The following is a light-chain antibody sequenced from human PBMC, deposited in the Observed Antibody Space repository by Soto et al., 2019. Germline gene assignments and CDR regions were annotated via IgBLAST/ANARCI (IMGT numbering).Light chain of an antibody. CDR2: YDD. CDR1: SSNIGNNA. Sequence: QSVLTQPPSVSAAPRXXXTISCSGSSSNIGNNAVNWYQQLPGKAPKLLIYYDDLLPSGVSDRFSGSKSGTSASLAISGLQSEDEADYYCAAWDDSLNGPVFGGGTKVTVL. CDR3: AAWDDSLNGPV. V-gene: IGLV1-36*01. J-gene: IGLJ2*01.